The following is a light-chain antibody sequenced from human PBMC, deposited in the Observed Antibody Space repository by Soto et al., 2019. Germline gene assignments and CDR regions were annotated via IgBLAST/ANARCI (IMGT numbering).Light chain of an antibody. V-gene: IGLV8-61*01. J-gene: IGLJ3*02. CDR2: NIN. Sequence: QTVVTQEPSVSVSPGGTVTLTCALTSGSVSIGHYPSWSQQTPGQAPRTLIYNINTRSSGVPDRFSGSILGGKAALTITGAQAEDEGDYYCVLYMDSGMVLFGGGTKVTV. CDR3: VLYMDSGMVL. CDR1: SGSVSIGHY.